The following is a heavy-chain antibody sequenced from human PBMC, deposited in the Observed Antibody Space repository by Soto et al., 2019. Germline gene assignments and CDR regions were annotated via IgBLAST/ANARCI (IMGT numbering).Heavy chain of an antibody. V-gene: IGHV3-21*01. Sequence: PGGSLRLSCAASGFTFSSYAMSWVRQAPGKGLEWVSSISSSSSYIYYADSVKGRFTISRDNAKNSLYLQMNSLRAEDTAVYYCARMASAVAGTGWFDPWGQGTLVTVSS. J-gene: IGHJ5*02. CDR2: ISSSSSYI. D-gene: IGHD6-19*01. CDR3: ARMASAVAGTGWFDP. CDR1: GFTFSSYA.